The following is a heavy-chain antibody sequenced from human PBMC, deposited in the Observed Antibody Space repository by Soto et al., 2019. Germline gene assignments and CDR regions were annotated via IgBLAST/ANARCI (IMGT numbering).Heavy chain of an antibody. D-gene: IGHD1-26*01. Sequence: QVQLVQSGAEVKKPGSSVKVSCKASGNTFSTYAISWVRQAPGQGLEWMGGIVPIFDTSTYAQKFQGRITVTADKSSNTSYMELSSLTSEGTGFYYCARDLHSGAYSGADYWGQGTLVTVSS. CDR2: IVPIFDTS. CDR1: GNTFSTYA. J-gene: IGHJ4*02. V-gene: IGHV1-69*06. CDR3: ARDLHSGAYSGADY.